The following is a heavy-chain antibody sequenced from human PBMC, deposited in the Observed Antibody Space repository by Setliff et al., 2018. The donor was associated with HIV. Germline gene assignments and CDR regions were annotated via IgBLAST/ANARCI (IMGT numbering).Heavy chain of an antibody. CDR2: INHSGST. V-gene: IGHV4-34*01. Sequence: SETLSLTCTVSGGSISSYYWSWIRQPPGKGLEWIGEINHSGSTNYNPSLKSRVTISVDTSKNQFSLKLSSVTAADTAVYYCARGGPSFYSDTIAFDIWGQGTMVTVSS. CDR1: GGSISSYY. D-gene: IGHD3-16*02. J-gene: IGHJ3*02. CDR3: ARGGPSFYSDTIAFDI.